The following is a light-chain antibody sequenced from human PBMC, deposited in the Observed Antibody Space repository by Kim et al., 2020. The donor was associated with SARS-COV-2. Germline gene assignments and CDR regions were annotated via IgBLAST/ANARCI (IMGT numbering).Light chain of an antibody. V-gene: IGLV3-1*01. Sequence: SYELTQPPSVSVSPGQTASITCSGDKLGDKYACWYQQKPGQSPVLVIYQDSKRPSGIPERFSGSNSGNTATLTISGTQAMDEADYYCQVWDSSTEVFGGG. J-gene: IGLJ3*02. CDR2: QDS. CDR3: QVWDSSTEV. CDR1: KLGDKY.